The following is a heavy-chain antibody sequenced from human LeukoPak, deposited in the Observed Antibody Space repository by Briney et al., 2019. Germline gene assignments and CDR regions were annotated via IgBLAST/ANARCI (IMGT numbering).Heavy chain of an antibody. Sequence: PSETLSLTCTVSGGSISSYYWSWIRQPAGKGLEWIGRIYTSGSTNYNPSLKSRVTMSVDMSKNQFSLKLSSVTAADTAVYYCAISAARPYYYYMDVCGKGTTVTVSS. D-gene: IGHD2-2*02. J-gene: IGHJ6*03. V-gene: IGHV4-4*07. CDR1: GGSISSYY. CDR3: AISAARPYYYYMDV. CDR2: IYTSGST.